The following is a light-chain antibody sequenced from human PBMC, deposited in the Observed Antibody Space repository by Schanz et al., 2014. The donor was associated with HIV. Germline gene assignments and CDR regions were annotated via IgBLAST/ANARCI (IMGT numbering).Light chain of an antibody. CDR3: SSYAGNNNGV. V-gene: IGLV2-8*01. CDR1: SSDVGHYDH. CDR2: EVT. Sequence: QSALTQPPSASGSRGQSVTISCTGTSSDVGHYDHVSWYQQHPGKAPKLMIYEVTKRPSGVPDRFSGSKSGNTASLTVSGLQAEDEADYYCSSYAGNNNGVFGGGTKLTVL. J-gene: IGLJ3*02.